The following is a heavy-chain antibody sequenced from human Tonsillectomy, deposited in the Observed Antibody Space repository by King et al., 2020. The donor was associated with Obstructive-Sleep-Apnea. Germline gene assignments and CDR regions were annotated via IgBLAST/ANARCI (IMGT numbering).Heavy chain of an antibody. CDR1: GGSISSYY. J-gene: IGHJ4*02. CDR3: ARDVRDYDSLTGYHRGHYFDY. D-gene: IGHD3-9*01. V-gene: IGHV4-4*07. Sequence: VQLQESGPGLVKPSETLSLTCSVSGGSISSYYWSWIRQPAGKGLEWIGRIYTSGSTNYNPSLQSRVTMSIDTSKNQFSLKLSSVTAADTAVYFCARDVRDYDSLTGYHRGHYFDYWGQGTLVTVSS. CDR2: IYTSGST.